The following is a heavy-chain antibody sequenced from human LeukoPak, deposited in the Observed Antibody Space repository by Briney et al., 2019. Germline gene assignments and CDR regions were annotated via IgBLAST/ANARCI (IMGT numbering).Heavy chain of an antibody. CDR1: GGSISSYY. J-gene: IGHJ6*03. CDR2: VDHTGST. Sequence: SETLSLTCTVSGGSISSYYWSWIRQPAGKGLEWIGYVDHTGSTNFNPSLNGRVSISRDTSKNLFSLRLRSVTAADTAVYFCARGRVSSSTWYSTYYYYFYMDVWGKGTTVTVSS. V-gene: IGHV4-59*01. CDR3: ARGRVSSSTWYSTYYYYFYMDV. D-gene: IGHD4-11*01.